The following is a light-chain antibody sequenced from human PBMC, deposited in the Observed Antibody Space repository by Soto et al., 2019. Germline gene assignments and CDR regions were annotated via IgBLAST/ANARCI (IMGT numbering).Light chain of an antibody. CDR3: QQSFSSLLS. J-gene: IGKJ4*01. V-gene: IGKV1-39*01. Sequence: DIQMPQSPSSLSASLGDRVTITCRASQTISTYVTWYQQKPGKAPKALISDASTLQSGVPSRFSGSASGTDFTLIISSLQPEDVATYYCQQSFSSLLSFGGGTQVEIK. CDR1: QTISTY. CDR2: DAS.